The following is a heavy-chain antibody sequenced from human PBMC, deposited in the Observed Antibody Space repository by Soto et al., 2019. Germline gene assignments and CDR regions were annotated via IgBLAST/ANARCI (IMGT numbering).Heavy chain of an antibody. J-gene: IGHJ6*03. CDR3: ARRARPDFYYMDV. V-gene: IGHV6-1*01. D-gene: IGHD6-6*01. CDR1: GDSVSSNSAA. Sequence: PSQTLSLTCAISGDSVSSNSAAWNWFRQSPSRGLEWLGRTYYRSKWYNDYAVSVKSRITINPDTSKNELSLQLTSVTPEDMAVYYCARRARPDFYYMDVWGKGTTVTVSS. CDR2: TYYRSKWYN.